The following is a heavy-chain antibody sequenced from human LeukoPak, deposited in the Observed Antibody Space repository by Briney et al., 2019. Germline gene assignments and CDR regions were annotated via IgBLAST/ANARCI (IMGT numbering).Heavy chain of an antibody. V-gene: IGHV3-9*01. J-gene: IGHJ4*02. CDR1: GFTFDDYA. CDR3: AKEYYTGTYIDY. CDR2: ISWNSGSI. Sequence: GGSLRLSCAASGFTFDDYAMHWARQAPGKGLEWVSGISWNSGSIGYADSVKGRFTISRDNAKNSLFLQMNSLRADDTALYYCAKEYYTGTYIDYWGQGTLVTVSS. D-gene: IGHD2-8*02.